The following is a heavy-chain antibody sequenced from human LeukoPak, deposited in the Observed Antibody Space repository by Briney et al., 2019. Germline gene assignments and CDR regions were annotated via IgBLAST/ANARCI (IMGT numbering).Heavy chain of an antibody. D-gene: IGHD3-10*02. Sequence: ASVKVSCKASGYTFTDYYMHWVRQAPGQGLEWMGWINPNSGGTNYAQKFQGRVTMTRDTSISTAYMELSRLRSDDTAVYYCARITGTMFGFSDYWGQGTLVTVSS. J-gene: IGHJ4*02. CDR3: ARITGTMFGFSDY. CDR2: INPNSGGT. V-gene: IGHV1-2*02. CDR1: GYTFTDYY.